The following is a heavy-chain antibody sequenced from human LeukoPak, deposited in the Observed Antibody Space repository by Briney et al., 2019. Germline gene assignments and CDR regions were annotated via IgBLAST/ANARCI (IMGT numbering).Heavy chain of an antibody. J-gene: IGHJ4*02. CDR1: GFTFDDYA. D-gene: IGHD6-19*01. CDR3: AKDAGIAVAGRQDY. CDR2: ISWNSGSI. Sequence: GGPLRLSCAASGFTFDDYAMHWVRQAPGKGLEWVSGISWNSGSIGYADSVRGRFTISRDNAKNSLYLQMNSLRAEDTALYYCAKDAGIAVAGRQDYWGQGTLVTVSS. V-gene: IGHV3-9*01.